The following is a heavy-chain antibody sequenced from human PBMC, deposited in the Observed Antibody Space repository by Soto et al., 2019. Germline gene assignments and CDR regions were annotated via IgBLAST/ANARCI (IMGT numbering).Heavy chain of an antibody. CDR1: GFTFSNHW. D-gene: IGHD1-20*01. CDR2: IKQDGSEK. V-gene: IGHV3-7*04. J-gene: IGHJ4*02. Sequence: GGSLRLSCAASGFTFSNHWIIWIRQTPGRGLEWLAVIKQDGSEKYYVDSVKGRFTVSRDNAMNSAYLQMNSLRVDDTAVYYCARDWYMDYWGQGTLVTVSS. CDR3: ARDWYMDY.